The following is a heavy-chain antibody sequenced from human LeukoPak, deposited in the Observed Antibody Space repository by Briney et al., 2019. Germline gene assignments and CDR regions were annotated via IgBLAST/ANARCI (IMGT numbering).Heavy chain of an antibody. Sequence: SETLSLTCTVSGGSISSYYWSWIRQPPGKGLEWIGYIYYTGSINYNPSLKSRVTISVDTSKNQFSLKLSSVTAADTAVYYCARDGISGSYYAEYFQHWGQGTLVTVSS. V-gene: IGHV4-59*01. D-gene: IGHD1-26*01. CDR1: GGSISSYY. CDR2: IYYTGSI. J-gene: IGHJ1*01. CDR3: ARDGISGSYYAEYFQH.